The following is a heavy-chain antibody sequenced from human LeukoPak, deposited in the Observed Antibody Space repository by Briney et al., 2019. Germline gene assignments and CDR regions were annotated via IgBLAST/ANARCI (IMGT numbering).Heavy chain of an antibody. D-gene: IGHD3-10*01. CDR2: ISGNGGST. CDR1: GFTFSRYP. CDR3: AKAFNYGSGYNYKTFDS. Sequence: GGSLRLSCSASGFTFSRYPMHWVRQAPGKGLEYVSAISGNGGSTYYADSVKGRFTISRDNSKNTLYLQMNSLRAEDTALYYCAKAFNYGSGYNYKTFDSWGQGTLVTVSS. J-gene: IGHJ4*02. V-gene: IGHV3-64*04.